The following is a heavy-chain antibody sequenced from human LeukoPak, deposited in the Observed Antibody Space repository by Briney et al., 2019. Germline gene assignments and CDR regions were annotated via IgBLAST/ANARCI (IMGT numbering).Heavy chain of an antibody. CDR2: IFHNGST. Sequence: SETLSLTCAVSGDSSSNTNWWSWVRQPPGRGLEWIGEIFHNGSTNSNPSLKSRVTISVDKSRNHFSLNLSSVTAADTAVYYCARVNINNWHSCDYWGQGTLVTVSS. CDR1: GDSSSNTNW. J-gene: IGHJ4*02. CDR3: ARVNINNWHSCDY. V-gene: IGHV4-4*02. D-gene: IGHD1-1*01.